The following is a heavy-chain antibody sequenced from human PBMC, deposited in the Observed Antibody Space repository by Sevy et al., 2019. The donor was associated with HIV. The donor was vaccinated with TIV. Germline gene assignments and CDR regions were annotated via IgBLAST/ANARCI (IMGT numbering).Heavy chain of an antibody. CDR1: GFTFSSYG. V-gene: IGHV3-33*01. CDR2: IWYDGSNK. CDR3: ARAEWLRTGGFDY. J-gene: IGHJ4*02. Sequence: GGSLRLSCAASGFTFSSYGMHWVRRAPGKGLEWVAVIWYDGSNKYYADSVKGRFTISRDNSKNTLYLQMNSLRAEDTAVYYCARAEWLRTGGFDYWGQGTLVTVSS. D-gene: IGHD5-12*01.